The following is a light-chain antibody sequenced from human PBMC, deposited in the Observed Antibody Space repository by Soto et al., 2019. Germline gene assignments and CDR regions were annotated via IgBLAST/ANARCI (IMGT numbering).Light chain of an antibody. V-gene: IGKV3-20*01. CDR1: QSLGNNY. CDR2: GAT. CDR3: QYYGDSPT. J-gene: IGKJ1*01. Sequence: ELTQSPGSLSLSPGQTATLSCRASQSLGNNYLAWVQQRPGQAPRLLIYGATHWASGISERFGGSGSGSEFTLTISGQEPEDSAVYYCQYYGDSPTFGQGTKLEI.